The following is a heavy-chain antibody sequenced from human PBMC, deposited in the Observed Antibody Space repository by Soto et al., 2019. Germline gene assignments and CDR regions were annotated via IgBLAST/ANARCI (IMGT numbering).Heavy chain of an antibody. CDR2: IGTAGDT. CDR1: GFTFSSYD. J-gene: IGHJ4*02. Sequence: EVQLVESGGGLVQPGGSLRLSCAASGFTFSSYDMQWVRQATGKGLEWVSAIGTAGDTYYPGSVKGRFTISRENAKNSLYLQMNSLRAGDTAVYYCARKGNSYGYGFDYWGQGTLVTVSS. CDR3: ARKGNSYGYGFDY. V-gene: IGHV3-13*01. D-gene: IGHD5-18*01.